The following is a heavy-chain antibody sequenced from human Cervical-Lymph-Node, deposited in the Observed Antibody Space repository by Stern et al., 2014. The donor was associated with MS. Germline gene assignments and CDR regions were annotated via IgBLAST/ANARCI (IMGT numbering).Heavy chain of an antibody. CDR2: INPNSGTT. J-gene: IGHJ4*02. CDR1: GYTFTGDY. CDR3: TKAYDYDSSGYPTFDY. D-gene: IGHD3-22*01. V-gene: IGHV1-2*02. Sequence: QMQLVQSGAEVKKPGASVKVSCKASGYTFTGDYIHWVRQAPGQGLEWMGWINPNSGTTNSAQKFQGRVTMTRDTSISTAYMDLSRLRSDDTAVYYCTKAYDYDSSGYPTFDYWGQGTPVTVSS.